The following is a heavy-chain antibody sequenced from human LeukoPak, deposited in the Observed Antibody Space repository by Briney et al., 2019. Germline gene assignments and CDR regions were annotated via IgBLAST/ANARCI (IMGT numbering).Heavy chain of an antibody. J-gene: IGHJ4*02. CDR2: ISYDGSNK. V-gene: IGHV3-30*15. CDR1: GFTFSSYA. D-gene: IGHD1-7*01. CDR3: ARCPELELRKAHFDY. Sequence: GGSLRLSCAASGFTFSSYAMHWVRQAPGKGLEWVAVISYDGSNKYYADSVKGRFTISRDNSKNTLYLQMSSLRAEDTAVYYCARCPELELRKAHFDYWGQGTLVTVSS.